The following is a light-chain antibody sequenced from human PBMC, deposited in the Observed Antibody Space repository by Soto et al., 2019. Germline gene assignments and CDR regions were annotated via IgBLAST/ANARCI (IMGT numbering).Light chain of an antibody. CDR3: SSYTSSSTSYV. V-gene: IGLV2-14*01. Sequence: QSALTQPASVSGSPGQSITISCNGTSSDVGGYNYVSWYQQHPGKAPKLMIYDVSNRPSGVSNRFSGSKSGNTASLTISGLQAEDEADYYCSSYTSSSTSYVFRTGTKLTVL. J-gene: IGLJ1*01. CDR2: DVS. CDR1: SSDVGGYNY.